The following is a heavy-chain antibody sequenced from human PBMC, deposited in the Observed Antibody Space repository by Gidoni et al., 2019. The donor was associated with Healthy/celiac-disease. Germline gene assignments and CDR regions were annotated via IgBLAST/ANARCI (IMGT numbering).Heavy chain of an antibody. D-gene: IGHD3-22*01. J-gene: IGHJ3*02. CDR2: ISGSGGST. CDR1: GFTFSSYA. V-gene: IGHV3-23*01. CDR3: AKGGYYDSSGYYHDAFDI. Sequence: EVQLLESGGGLVQPGGSLRLSCAASGFTFSSYAMSWVRQAPGKGLEWVSAISGSGGSTYYADSVKGRFTISRDNSKNTLYLQMNSLRAEDTAVYYCAKGGYYDSSGYYHDAFDIWGQGTMVTVSS.